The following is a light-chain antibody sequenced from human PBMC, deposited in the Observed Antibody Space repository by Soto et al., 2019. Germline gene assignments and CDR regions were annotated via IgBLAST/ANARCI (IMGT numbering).Light chain of an antibody. CDR1: QSVSSN. CDR2: GAS. J-gene: IGKJ4*01. CDR3: QQYNNWPVT. V-gene: IGKV3-15*01. Sequence: EIVMTQSPATLSVSPGERATLSCRASQSVSSNLAWYQQKPGQAPSLLIYGASTRATGTPARFSGSGSGTEFTLTISSLQSEDFAVYYCQQYNNWPVTFGGGTKVEIK.